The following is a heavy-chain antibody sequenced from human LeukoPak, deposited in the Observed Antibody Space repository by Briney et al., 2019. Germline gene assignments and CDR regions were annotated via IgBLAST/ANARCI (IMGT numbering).Heavy chain of an antibody. CDR2: IYYSGST. D-gene: IGHD2-15*01. V-gene: IGHV4-39*01. CDR1: GGSISISTYY. J-gene: IGHJ4*02. CDR3: ARTYCSGGSCHFDY. Sequence: SETLSLTCTVSGGSISISTYYWGWIRQPPGKGLEWIGNIYYSGSTYHNPSLKSRVTISVDTSKNQFSLKLSSVTAADTAVYYCARTYCSGGSCHFDYWGQGTLVTVSS.